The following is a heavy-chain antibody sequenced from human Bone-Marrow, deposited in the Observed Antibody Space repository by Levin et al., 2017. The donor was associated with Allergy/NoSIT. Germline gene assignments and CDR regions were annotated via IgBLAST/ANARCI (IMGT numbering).Heavy chain of an antibody. D-gene: IGHD2-2*01. CDR2: IWYDGSNK. CDR3: ARKNCISTSCYGDWFDP. CDR1: GFTFSSYG. V-gene: IGHV3-33*01. Sequence: PGESLKISCAASGFTFSSYGMHWVRQAPGKGLEWVAVIWYDGSNKYYADSVKGRFTISRDNSKNTLYLQMNSLRAEDTAVYYCARKNCISTSCYGDWFDPWGQGTLVTVSS. J-gene: IGHJ5*02.